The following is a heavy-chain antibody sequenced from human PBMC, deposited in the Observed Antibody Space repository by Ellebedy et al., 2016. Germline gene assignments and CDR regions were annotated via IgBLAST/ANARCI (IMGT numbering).Heavy chain of an antibody. J-gene: IGHJ5*02. CDR2: IYYSGST. CDR1: GGSISSYY. D-gene: IGHD2-15*01. Sequence: SETLSLTCTVSGGSISSYYWSWIRRPPGKGLEWIGYIYYSGSTNYNPSLKSRVTISVDTSKNQFSLKLSSVTAADTAVYYCARHKYCSGGSCSGEGNWFDPWGQGTLVTVSS. V-gene: IGHV4-59*08. CDR3: ARHKYCSGGSCSGEGNWFDP.